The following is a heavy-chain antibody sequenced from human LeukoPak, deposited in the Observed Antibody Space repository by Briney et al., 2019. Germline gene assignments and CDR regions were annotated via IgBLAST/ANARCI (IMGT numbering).Heavy chain of an antibody. CDR3: ARAPVRLYDSSGYYSRAFDI. V-gene: IGHV1-18*01. D-gene: IGHD3-22*01. CDR2: ISEYNGNT. CDR1: GYTFTSYG. J-gene: IGHJ3*02. Sequence: ASVKVSCKASGYTFTSYGISWVRQAPGQGLEWMGWISEYNGNTNYAQKLQGRVTMTTDTSTSTAYMELRSLRSDDTAVYYCARAPVRLYDSSGYYSRAFDIWGQGTMVTVSS.